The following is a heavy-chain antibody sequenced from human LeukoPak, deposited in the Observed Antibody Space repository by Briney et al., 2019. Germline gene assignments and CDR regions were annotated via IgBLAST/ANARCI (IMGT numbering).Heavy chain of an antibody. J-gene: IGHJ4*02. CDR3: ARTHAYDSSAGGVDY. CDR2: INPNTGGT. Sequence: ASVKVSCKASGYTFTGYYMRWVRQAPGQGLEWMGRINPNTGGTYYAQKFQDRVTMTRDTSISTAYLELSRLRSDDTAVYFCARTHAYDSSAGGVDYWGQGTLVTVSS. CDR1: GYTFTGYY. V-gene: IGHV1-2*06. D-gene: IGHD3-22*01.